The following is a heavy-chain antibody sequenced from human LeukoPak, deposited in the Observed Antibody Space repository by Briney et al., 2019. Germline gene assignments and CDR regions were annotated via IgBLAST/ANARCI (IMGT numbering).Heavy chain of an antibody. CDR2: IYHSGST. Sequence: SETLSLTCAVSGYSISSGYYWGWIRQPPGKGLEWIGSIYHSGSTYYNPSLKSRVTISVDTSKNQFSLKLSSVTAADTAVYYCARPIPVAGPVDYWGQGTLVTVSS. J-gene: IGHJ4*02. CDR1: GYSISSGYY. D-gene: IGHD6-19*01. V-gene: IGHV4-38-2*01. CDR3: ARPIPVAGPVDY.